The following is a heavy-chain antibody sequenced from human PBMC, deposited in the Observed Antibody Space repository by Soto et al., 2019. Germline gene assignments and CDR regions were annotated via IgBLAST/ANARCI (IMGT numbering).Heavy chain of an antibody. CDR1: GGSVSSGSYY. J-gene: IGHJ4*02. V-gene: IGHV4-61*01. CDR3: ARRWGGMGAAIDY. CDR2: IYYSGST. Sequence: QVQLQESGPGLVKPSETLSLTCTVSGGSVSSGSYYWSWIRQPPGKGLEWIGYIYYSGSTNYNPSLTSRVTISVDTSKNQFSLKLSSVTAADTAVYYCARRWGGMGAAIDYWGQGTLVTVSS. D-gene: IGHD1-26*01.